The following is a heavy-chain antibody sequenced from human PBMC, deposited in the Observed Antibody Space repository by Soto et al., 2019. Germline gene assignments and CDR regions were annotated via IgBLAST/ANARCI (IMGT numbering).Heavy chain of an antibody. Sequence: ASVKVSCKASGYTFSSYGISWVRRAPGQGLEWMGWISADNGNTNYAQKLQGRVTMTTDTSTSTAYMELRRLRSDDTAVYYCARYTSILTGFAGAGSFDYWGQGTLVTVSS. CDR3: ARYTSILTGFAGAGSFDY. V-gene: IGHV1-18*01. CDR1: GYTFSSYG. J-gene: IGHJ4*02. D-gene: IGHD3-9*01. CDR2: ISADNGNT.